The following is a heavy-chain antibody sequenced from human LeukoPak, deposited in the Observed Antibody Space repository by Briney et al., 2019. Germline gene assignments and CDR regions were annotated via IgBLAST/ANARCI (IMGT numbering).Heavy chain of an antibody. Sequence: GGSLRLSCAASGFTFSSYSMNWVRQAPGKGLEWVANIKQDGSEKYYVDSVKGRFTISRDNAKNSLYLQMNSLRAEDTAVYYCARDPQINAFDIWGQGTMVTVSS. CDR2: IKQDGSEK. CDR1: GFTFSSYS. V-gene: IGHV3-7*01. J-gene: IGHJ3*02. CDR3: ARDPQINAFDI.